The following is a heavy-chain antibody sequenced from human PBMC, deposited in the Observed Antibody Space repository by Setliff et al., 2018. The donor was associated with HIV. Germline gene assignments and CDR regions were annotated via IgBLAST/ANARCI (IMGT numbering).Heavy chain of an antibody. V-gene: IGHV1-46*01. CDR2: INPYDGRT. J-gene: IGHJ4*02. CDR3: ARVYIANTLAETPPPDY. CDR1: GYPFSGYG. D-gene: IGHD2-15*01. Sequence: GASVKVSCKASGYPFSGYGISWVRQAPGQGLEWMGKINPYDGRTTYPQKFRDRVTMTRDTSTSTVYMELSNLRSEDTAMYYCARVYIANTLAETPPPDYWGQGTLVTVSS.